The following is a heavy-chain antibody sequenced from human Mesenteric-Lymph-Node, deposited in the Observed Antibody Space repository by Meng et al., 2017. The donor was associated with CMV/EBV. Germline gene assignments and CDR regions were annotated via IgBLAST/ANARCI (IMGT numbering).Heavy chain of an antibody. CDR2: INHSGST. D-gene: IGHD3-9*01. V-gene: IGHV4-34*01. CDR1: GGSFSGYN. J-gene: IGHJ4*02. Sequence: QLQLHQWGVGPLNASDTLSGTCAAYGGSFSGYNWNWIRQSPEKGREWIGEINHSGSTTYNPSFTSRIIISVDTSTNQISLNMSSVTAADTAVYYCARGSSYDILTGYFDYWGQGALVTVSS. CDR3: ARGSSYDILTGYFDY.